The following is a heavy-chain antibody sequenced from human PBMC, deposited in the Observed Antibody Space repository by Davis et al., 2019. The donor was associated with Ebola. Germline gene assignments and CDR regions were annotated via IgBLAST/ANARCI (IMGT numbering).Heavy chain of an antibody. J-gene: IGHJ6*02. Sequence: SVKVSCKASGGTFSSYAISWVRQAPGQGLEWMGRIIPILGIANYAQKFQGRVTITADKSTSTAYMELSSLRAEDTAVYYCARALRGYSYGTSYYYYGMDVWGQGTTVTVSS. CDR2: IIPILGIA. D-gene: IGHD5-18*01. V-gene: IGHV1-69*04. CDR1: GGTFSSYA. CDR3: ARALRGYSYGTSYYYYGMDV.